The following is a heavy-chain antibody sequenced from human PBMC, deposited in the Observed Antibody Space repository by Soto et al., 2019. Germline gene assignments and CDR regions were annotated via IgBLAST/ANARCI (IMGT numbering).Heavy chain of an antibody. CDR2: ISYDGSNK. CDR1: GFTFSSYA. CDR3: AREDPDYNLFPGMDV. J-gene: IGHJ6*02. D-gene: IGHD4-4*01. Sequence: QVQLVESGGGVVQPGRSLRLSCAASGFTFSSYAMHWVRQAPGKGLEWVAVISYDGSNKYYADSVKGRFTISRDNSKNTLYLQMNSLRAEDTAVYYCAREDPDYNLFPGMDVWGQGTTLTVSS. V-gene: IGHV3-30-3*01.